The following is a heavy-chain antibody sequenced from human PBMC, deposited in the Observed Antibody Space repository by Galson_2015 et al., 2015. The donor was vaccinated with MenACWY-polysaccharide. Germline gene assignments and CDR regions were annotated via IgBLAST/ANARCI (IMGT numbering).Heavy chain of an antibody. CDR1: GGSITSYY. J-gene: IGHJ4*02. CDR3: ASHSSSSIIDY. Sequence: SETLSLTCTVSGGSITSYYWNWIRQPPGKGLEWIGYISYGGSTSYNPSLKSRVTMSVDTSKNQFSLELNSVTAADTAVYFCASHSSSSIIDYWGQGTLVTVSS. V-gene: IGHV4-59*12. CDR2: ISYGGST. D-gene: IGHD6-6*01.